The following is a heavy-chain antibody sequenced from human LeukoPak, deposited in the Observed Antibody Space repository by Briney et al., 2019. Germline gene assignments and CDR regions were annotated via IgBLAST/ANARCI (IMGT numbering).Heavy chain of an antibody. D-gene: IGHD6-13*01. CDR2: INHSGSA. CDR3: ARRIAAAGSLVVWFVS. J-gene: IGHJ5*01. Sequence: SETLSLTCAVYGGSFSGYYWSWIRQPPGQGLEWIGEINHSGSATYNPSLKSRVTISVDTSKNQFSLKLSSVTAADTAVYYCARRIAAAGSLVVWFVSWGQGTLVTVSS. CDR1: GGSFSGYY. V-gene: IGHV4-34*01.